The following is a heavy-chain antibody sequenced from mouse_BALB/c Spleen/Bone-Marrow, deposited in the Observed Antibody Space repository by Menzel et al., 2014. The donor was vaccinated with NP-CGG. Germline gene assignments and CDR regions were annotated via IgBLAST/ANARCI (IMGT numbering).Heavy chain of an antibody. CDR1: GFNIKDTY. V-gene: IGHV14-3*02. Sequence: VHVKQSGAELVKPGASVKLSCTASGFNIKDTYMHWVKQRPEQGLEWIGRIDPANVNTKYDPKFQGKATITADTSSNTDFLQLSSLTSEDTAVYYCASYVYGYYFDYWGQGTTLTVSS. D-gene: IGHD1-1*01. CDR3: ASYVYGYYFDY. CDR2: IDPANVNT. J-gene: IGHJ2*01.